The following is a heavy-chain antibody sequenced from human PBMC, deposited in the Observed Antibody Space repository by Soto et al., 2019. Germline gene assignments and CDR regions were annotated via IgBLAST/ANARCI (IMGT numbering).Heavy chain of an antibody. CDR1: GGSISSSNW. J-gene: IGHJ5*02. CDR3: ARGYCSSTICYIWDNWFDP. D-gene: IGHD2-2*02. Sequence: SETLSLTCAVSGGSISSSNWWNWVRQPPGKGLEWIGSIYYSGSTYYNPSLKSRVTISVDTSKNQFSLKLSSVTAADTAVYYCARGYCSSTICYIWDNWFDPWGQGTLVTVSS. V-gene: IGHV4-4*02. CDR2: IYYSGST.